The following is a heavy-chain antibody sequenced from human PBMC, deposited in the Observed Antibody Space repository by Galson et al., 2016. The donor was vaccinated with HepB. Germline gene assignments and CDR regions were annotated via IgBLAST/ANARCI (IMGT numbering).Heavy chain of an antibody. D-gene: IGHD3-10*01. CDR2: ITPIFGTS. CDR3: AREIPNYGSGSYQGIYYYYYGMDF. Sequence: SVKVSCKGSGGTFSSHGVSWVRQAPGQGLEWMGGITPIFGTSNYAQKFQGRVTITADESTGTAYMELSSLRSEDTAVYYCAREIPNYGSGSYQGIYYYYYGMDFWGQGTTVTVSS. J-gene: IGHJ6*02. V-gene: IGHV1-69*13. CDR1: GGTFSSHG.